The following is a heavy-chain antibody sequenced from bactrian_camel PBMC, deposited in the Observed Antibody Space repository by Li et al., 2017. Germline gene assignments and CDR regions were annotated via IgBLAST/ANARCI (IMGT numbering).Heavy chain of an antibody. CDR2: LASDGST. V-gene: IGHV3-3*01. J-gene: IGHJ4*01. D-gene: IGHD1*01. CDR1: GHTGRMYC. Sequence: QLVESGGGLVQAGGSLRLSCGSSSGHTGRMYCMAWFRLAPGKEREGVVALASDGSTWYADSVKGRFTISKDNDKNTLYLQMNNLKLEDTAMYYCAADRASGCGSRSWSITHLYDHWGRGTQVTV. CDR3: AADRASGCGSRSWSITHLYDH.